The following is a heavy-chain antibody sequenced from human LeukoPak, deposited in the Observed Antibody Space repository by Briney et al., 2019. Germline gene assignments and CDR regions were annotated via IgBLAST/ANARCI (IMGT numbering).Heavy chain of an antibody. V-gene: IGHV1-69*04. D-gene: IGHD4-23*01. CDR1: GGTFSSYA. J-gene: IGHJ1*01. Sequence: SVKVSCKASGGTFSSYAISWVRQASGHGLEWIGRIIPILGITHYAQRFEGRVTITADESATTVYMELSSVTSEDTALYFCARHYGGNSVTAGFRYWGQGTLVTVSS. CDR2: IIPILGIT. CDR3: ARHYGGNSVTAGFRY.